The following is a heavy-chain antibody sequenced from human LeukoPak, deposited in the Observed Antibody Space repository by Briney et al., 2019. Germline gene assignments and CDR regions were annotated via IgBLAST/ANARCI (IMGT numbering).Heavy chain of an antibody. CDR1: GYTFTSYD. CDR2: MSPNSGDT. Sequence: ASVTVSCKASGYTFTSYDINWVRQASGRGLEWVGWMSPNSGDTGYAQKFQGRVTMTRDTSISTAYLDLISLTSEDTAVYYCARRLRGVVSRKNWFDSWGQGTLVTVSS. V-gene: IGHV1-8*01. CDR3: ARRLRGVVSRKNWFDS. J-gene: IGHJ5*01. D-gene: IGHD3-10*01.